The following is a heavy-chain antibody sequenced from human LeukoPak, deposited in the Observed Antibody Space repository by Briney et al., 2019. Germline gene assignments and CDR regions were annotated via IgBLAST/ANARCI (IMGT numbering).Heavy chain of an antibody. J-gene: IGHJ3*02. Sequence: ASVKVSCKASGYTFTSYAMNWLRQAPGQGLEWMGWINTNTGNPTYAQGFTGRFVFSLDTSVSTAYLQISSLKPEDTAVYYCAREDYDSSGYYSDAFDIWGQGTMVTVSS. CDR2: INTNTGNP. CDR3: AREDYDSSGYYSDAFDI. D-gene: IGHD3-22*01. CDR1: GYTFTSYA. V-gene: IGHV7-4-1*02.